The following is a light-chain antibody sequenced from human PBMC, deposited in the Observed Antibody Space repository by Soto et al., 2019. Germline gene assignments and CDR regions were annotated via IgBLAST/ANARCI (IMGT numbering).Light chain of an antibody. Sequence: QSALTQPASVSGSPGQSITISCTGTSSDVGSYNLVSWYQQHPGTAPKLMIYEDNKRASGVSNRFSGSTSVITASLTISVLQAEDEADYYCCSYAGSSTGVFGGGTKVTVL. J-gene: IGLJ3*02. CDR1: SSDVGSYNL. CDR2: EDN. V-gene: IGLV2-23*01. CDR3: CSYAGSSTGV.